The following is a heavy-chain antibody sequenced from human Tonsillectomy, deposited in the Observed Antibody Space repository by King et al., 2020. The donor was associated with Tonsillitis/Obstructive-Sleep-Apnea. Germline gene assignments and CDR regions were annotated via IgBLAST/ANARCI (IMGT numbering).Heavy chain of an antibody. V-gene: IGHV3-9*01. J-gene: IGHJ3*02. CDR2: ISWNSGTI. CDR1: GFSFDDYA. Sequence: VQLVESGGGLVQPGRSLRLSCAASGFSFDDYAMSWVRPAPGKGLEWVSGISWNSGTIHCADSVKGRFTISRDNAKNSLYLQMNSLRAEDTALYYCVKDLIKAGCGPTGDAFVIWGQGTMVTVSS. D-gene: IGHD2-21*01. CDR3: VKDLIKAGCGPTGDAFVI.